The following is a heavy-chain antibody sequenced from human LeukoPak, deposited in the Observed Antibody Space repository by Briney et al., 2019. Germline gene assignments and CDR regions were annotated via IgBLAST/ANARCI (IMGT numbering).Heavy chain of an antibody. Sequence: GGSLRLSCAASGLHFSGTALIWVRQARGKAREWVSAMSYDCLNAYYADSVKGRFTIFRDNSKKTVSLEMSSLTAADTGVYYCAKDGAQYSSGPECDPRGQGALVTVSP. CDR2: MSYDCLNA. J-gene: IGHJ5*02. CDR1: GLHFSGTA. D-gene: IGHD6-19*01. V-gene: IGHV3-23*01. CDR3: AKDGAQYSSGPECDP.